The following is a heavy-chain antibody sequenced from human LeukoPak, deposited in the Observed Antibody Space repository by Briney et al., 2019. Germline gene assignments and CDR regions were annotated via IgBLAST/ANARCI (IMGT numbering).Heavy chain of an antibody. CDR3: ARGSEVGAKYYYYSYMDV. V-gene: IGHV3-30*01. CDR2: ISYEGSNK. D-gene: IGHD1-26*01. Sequence: PGGSRRLSWAASGFISSSYTMHWVRQAPGKGLEWVALISYEGSNKYYADSVKGRSTTSRDNSKNTPYLQMNSLRAEDTAVYYCARGSEVGAKYYYYSYMDVWGKGTTVTVPS. J-gene: IGHJ6*03. CDR1: GFISSSYT.